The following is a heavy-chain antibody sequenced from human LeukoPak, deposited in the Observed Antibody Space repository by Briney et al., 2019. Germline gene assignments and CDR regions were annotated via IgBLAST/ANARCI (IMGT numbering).Heavy chain of an antibody. V-gene: IGHV1-2*02. Sequence: ASVKVSCKASGYTFTGYYMHWVRQAPGQGLEWMGWINPNSGGTYYAQKFQGRVTMTRDTSISTAYMELSRLRSDDTAVYYCARDADCSSTSCYNWFDSWGQGTLVTVSS. CDR1: GYTFTGYY. D-gene: IGHD2-2*01. CDR2: INPNSGGT. CDR3: ARDADCSSTSCYNWFDS. J-gene: IGHJ5*01.